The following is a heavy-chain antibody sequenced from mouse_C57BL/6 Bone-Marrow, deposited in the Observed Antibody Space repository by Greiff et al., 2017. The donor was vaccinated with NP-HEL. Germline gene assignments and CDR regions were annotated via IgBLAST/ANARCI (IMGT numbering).Heavy chain of an antibody. CDR3: ARFGSSWYFDV. CDR2: ISSGSSTL. CDR1: GFTFSDYG. J-gene: IGHJ1*03. Sequence: VQLQQSGGGLVKPGGSLKLSCAASGFTFSDYGMHWVRQAPEKGLEWVAYISSGSSTLYYVDTVKGRFTISRDNAKNTLFLQMTSLRSEDTAMYYCARFGSSWYFDVWGTGTTVTVSS. D-gene: IGHD1-1*01. V-gene: IGHV5-17*01.